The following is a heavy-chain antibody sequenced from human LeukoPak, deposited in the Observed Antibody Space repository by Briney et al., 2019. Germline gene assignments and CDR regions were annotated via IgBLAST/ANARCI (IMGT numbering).Heavy chain of an antibody. Sequence: PGRSLRLSCAASGFTFSSYGMHWVRQAPGKGLEWVAAISYDGSNKYYADSVKGRFTISRDNSKNTLYLQMNSLRAEDTAVYYCARGTSGGYEGDYWGQGTLVTVSS. V-gene: IGHV3-30*03. CDR3: ARGTSGGYEGDY. CDR2: ISYDGSNK. J-gene: IGHJ4*02. CDR1: GFTFSSYG. D-gene: IGHD1-1*01.